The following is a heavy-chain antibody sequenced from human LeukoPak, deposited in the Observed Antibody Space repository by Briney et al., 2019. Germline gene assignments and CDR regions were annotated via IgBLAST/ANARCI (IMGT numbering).Heavy chain of an antibody. Sequence: SETLSLTCAVSGYAISSGYYWGWIRQPPGKGLEWIGSIYHSGSTYYNPSLKSRVTISVDTSKNQFSLKLSSVTAADTAVYYCARDQLLSYYFDYWGQGTLVTVSS. V-gene: IGHV4-38-2*02. CDR2: IYHSGST. CDR3: ARDQLLSYYFDY. CDR1: GYAISSGYY. J-gene: IGHJ4*02. D-gene: IGHD2-2*01.